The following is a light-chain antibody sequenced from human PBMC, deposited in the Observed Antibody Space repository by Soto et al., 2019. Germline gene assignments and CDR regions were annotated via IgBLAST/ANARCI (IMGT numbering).Light chain of an antibody. CDR2: EVS. V-gene: IGLV2-14*01. Sequence: QSSLAHPASLSGSPGQSITISCTGTSSDVGGYNYVCWYQQHPGKAPKLMISEVSKRPSGVSNRFSGSKSGNTASLTISGLQPEDEADYYCSSYTIRNVIFGGGTKVTAL. CDR3: SSYTIRNVI. CDR1: SSDVGGYNY. J-gene: IGLJ2*01.